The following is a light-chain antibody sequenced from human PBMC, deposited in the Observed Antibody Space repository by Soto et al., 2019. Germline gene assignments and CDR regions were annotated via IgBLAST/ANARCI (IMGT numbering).Light chain of an antibody. Sequence: DIQMTQSPSTLSASVGDRVTITCRASQSISSWLAWYQQKPGKAPKLLIYDASSLESGVPSRFSGSGSGTEFTLTISSLQPDDFATYYCQQYNSYWTLGQGIKV. CDR3: QQYNSYWT. V-gene: IGKV1-5*01. CDR2: DAS. J-gene: IGKJ1*01. CDR1: QSISSW.